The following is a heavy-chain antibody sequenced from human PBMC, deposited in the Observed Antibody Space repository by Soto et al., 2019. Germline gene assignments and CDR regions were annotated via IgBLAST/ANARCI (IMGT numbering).Heavy chain of an antibody. CDR2: IYYSGST. J-gene: IGHJ4*02. CDR1: GGSISSGGCY. Sequence: QVQLQESGPGLVKPSQTLSLTCTVSGGSISSGGCYWSWIRQHPGKGLEWIGYIYYSGSTSYIPSLTSRLTTSVDTSKNQVPGKLSSVTAADTAVYLCARGVIHWGQGTLVTVSA. V-gene: IGHV4-31*03. D-gene: IGHD3-16*02. CDR3: ARGVIH.